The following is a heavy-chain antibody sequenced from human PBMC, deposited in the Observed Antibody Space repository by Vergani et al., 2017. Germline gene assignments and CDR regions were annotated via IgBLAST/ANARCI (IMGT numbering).Heavy chain of an antibody. CDR3: ARDSGYGDYSS. Sequence: QVQLVESGGNVVQSGTSLRLSCAASGFSFGSYGMHWVRQSPGKGLEWVAVISNDGGNKYYVDSVKGRFTISRDNAKNSLYLQMNSLRAEDTAVYYCARDSGYGDYSSWGQGTLVTVSS. J-gene: IGHJ5*02. V-gene: IGHV3-30*03. D-gene: IGHD4-17*01. CDR2: ISNDGGNK. CDR1: GFSFGSYG.